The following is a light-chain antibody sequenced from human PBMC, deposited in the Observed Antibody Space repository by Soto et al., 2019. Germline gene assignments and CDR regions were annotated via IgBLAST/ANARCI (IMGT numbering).Light chain of an antibody. CDR2: DAS. CDR3: QQYDNLPLT. Sequence: DIQITQSRSSLSASVGDRVTITCHASQDISNYLNWYQQKPWKAPKLLIYDASNLETGAPSRFSGSGSGTDFTFTISSLQPEYIATDDCQQYDNLPLTFGGGTKVEIK. CDR1: QDISNY. V-gene: IGKV1-33*01. J-gene: IGKJ4*01.